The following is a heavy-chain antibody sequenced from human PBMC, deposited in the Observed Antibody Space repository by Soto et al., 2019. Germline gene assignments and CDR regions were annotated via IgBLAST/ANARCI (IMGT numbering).Heavy chain of an antibody. CDR3: AKGYSSSANWFDP. Sequence: EVQLVESGGGLVQPGGSLRLSCAASGFTFSSYWMHWVRQAPGKGLVWVSRINSDGSSTSYADSVKGRFTISRDNAKNTLYLQINSLRAEDTAVYYCAKGYSSSANWFDPWGQGTLVTVSS. J-gene: IGHJ5*02. CDR2: INSDGSST. D-gene: IGHD6-13*01. CDR1: GFTFSSYW. V-gene: IGHV3-74*01.